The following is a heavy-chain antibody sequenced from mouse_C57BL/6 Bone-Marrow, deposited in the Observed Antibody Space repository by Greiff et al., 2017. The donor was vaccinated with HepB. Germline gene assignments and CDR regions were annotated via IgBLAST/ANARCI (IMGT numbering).Heavy chain of an antibody. CDR3: ARYYYGSSYDWYFEV. CDR1: GYTFTSYW. CDR2: IDPNSGGT. D-gene: IGHD1-1*01. J-gene: IGHJ1*03. Sequence: QVQLQQPGAELVKPGASVKLSCKASGYTFTSYWMHWVKQRPGRGLEWIGRIDPNSGGTKYNEQFKSKATLTVDKPSSTAYMQLSSLTSEDSAVYYCARYYYGSSYDWYFEVWGTGTTVTVSS. V-gene: IGHV1-72*01.